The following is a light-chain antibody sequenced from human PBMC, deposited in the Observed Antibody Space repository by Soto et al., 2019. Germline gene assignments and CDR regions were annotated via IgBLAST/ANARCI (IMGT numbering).Light chain of an antibody. J-gene: IGKJ5*01. CDR2: DAS. V-gene: IGKV3-11*01. CDR1: QSVSSY. CDR3: QQYGNSPIT. Sequence: EIVLTQSPATLSLSPGERATLYCRASQSVSSYLAWYQQKPGQAPRLLIYDASNRATGIPARFSGSGSGTDFTLTISRLEPEDFAVYYCQQYGNSPITFGQGTRLEI.